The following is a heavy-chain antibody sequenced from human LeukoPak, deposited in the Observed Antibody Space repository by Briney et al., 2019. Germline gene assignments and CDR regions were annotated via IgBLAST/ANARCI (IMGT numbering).Heavy chain of an antibody. D-gene: IGHD4-11*01. CDR3: AREGYSNYVANWFDP. Sequence: ASVKVSCKASGYTFTGYYMHWVRQAAGQGLEWMGWINPNSGGTNYAQKFQGRVTMTRDTSISTAYMELSRLRSDDTAVYYCAREGYSNYVANWFDPWGQGTLVTVSS. CDR1: GYTFTGYY. CDR2: INPNSGGT. V-gene: IGHV1-2*02. J-gene: IGHJ5*02.